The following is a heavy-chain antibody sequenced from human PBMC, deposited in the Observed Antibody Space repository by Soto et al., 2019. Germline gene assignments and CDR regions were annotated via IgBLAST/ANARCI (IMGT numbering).Heavy chain of an antibody. Sequence: AETLSLTCAVSGSSSSSGGYSWAWIRQPTGKGLEWIGSIYYSWSTYYTPSLKSRVTISADTSKSQFSLKLTSVTAADTAVYYCASLFYYDASGFYHSFDYWGQGTLVTVSS. D-gene: IGHD3-22*01. J-gene: IGHJ4*02. CDR2: IYYSWST. CDR1: GSSSSSGGYS. CDR3: ASLFYYDASGFYHSFDY. V-gene: IGHV4-39*01.